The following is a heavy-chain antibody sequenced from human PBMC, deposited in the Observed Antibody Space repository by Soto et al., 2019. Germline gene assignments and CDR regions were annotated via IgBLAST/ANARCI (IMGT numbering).Heavy chain of an antibody. CDR2: IYYRGNT. CDR1: GGCISSGDYH. CDR3: AREYYYSSGSYFNH. J-gene: IGHJ5*02. Sequence: TLSLTCTVSGGCISSGDYHWSWVRQPPGKRLEWIGYIYYRGNTYYNPSLKSRITISVDTSKNQFTLMLSSVTAADTAVYYCAREYYYSSGSYFNHWGQGTLVTVSS. D-gene: IGHD3-10*01. V-gene: IGHV4-30-4*01.